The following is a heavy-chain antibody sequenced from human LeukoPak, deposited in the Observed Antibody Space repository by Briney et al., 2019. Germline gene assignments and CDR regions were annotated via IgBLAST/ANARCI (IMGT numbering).Heavy chain of an antibody. Sequence: PSETLSLTCTVSGCSISSSDYYWGWIRQPPGKGLEWIGNIYYTGSSSYNSSVKSRVTISVDTSKNQFSLQLSSVTAADTAVYYCARENYCTNGVCWAFDPWGQGTLVTVSS. CDR3: ARENYCTNGVCWAFDP. CDR2: IYYTGSS. J-gene: IGHJ5*02. D-gene: IGHD2-8*01. CDR1: GCSISSSDYY. V-gene: IGHV4-39*07.